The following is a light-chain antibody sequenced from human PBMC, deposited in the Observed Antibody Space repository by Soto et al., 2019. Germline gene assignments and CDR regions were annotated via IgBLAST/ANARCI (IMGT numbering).Light chain of an antibody. Sequence: QSALTQPPSASGSPGQSVTISCTGTSSDVGGYNYVSWYQQHPGKAPKLMIYEVSKRPSGVPDRFSGSKSGNTASLTVSGLQAEYEADYYCSSYAGSNNFVFGGGTKLTVL. J-gene: IGLJ2*01. CDR2: EVS. CDR3: SSYAGSNNFV. V-gene: IGLV2-8*01. CDR1: SSDVGGYNY.